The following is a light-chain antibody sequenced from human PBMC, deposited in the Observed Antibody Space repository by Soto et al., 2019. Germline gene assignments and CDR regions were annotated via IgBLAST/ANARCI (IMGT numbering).Light chain of an antibody. J-gene: IGLJ2*01. Sequence: QSVLTQSPSASASLGASVKLTCTLSSGHSSYAIAWHQQQPEKGPRYLMKLSSDGSHIKGDGIPDRFSGSSSGAERYLTISSLQSEDEADYYCQTWDTGIRVFGGGTKLTVL. CDR1: SGHSSYA. V-gene: IGLV4-69*01. CDR2: LSSDGSH. CDR3: QTWDTGIRV.